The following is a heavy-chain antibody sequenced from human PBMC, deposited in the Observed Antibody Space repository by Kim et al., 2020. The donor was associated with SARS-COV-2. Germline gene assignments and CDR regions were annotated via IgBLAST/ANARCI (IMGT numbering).Heavy chain of an antibody. J-gene: IGHJ3*02. Sequence: GGSLRLSCAASGFTFEDYAMHWVRQAPGKGLEWVSGITWNSDRIGYADSVKGRFIISRDNTKNSLFLQMNSLRAEDTAFYYCATVGCYGSSDAFDKWGQGAMVTVSS. D-gene: IGHD3-10*01. CDR3: ATVGCYGSSDAFDK. V-gene: IGHV3-9*01. CDR2: ITWNSDRI. CDR1: GFTFEDYA.